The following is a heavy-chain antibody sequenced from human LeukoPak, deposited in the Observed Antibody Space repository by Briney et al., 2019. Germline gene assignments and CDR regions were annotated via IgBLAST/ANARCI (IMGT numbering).Heavy chain of an antibody. D-gene: IGHD4-23*01. V-gene: IGHV3-73*01. J-gene: IGHJ6*02. Sequence: QSGGSLRLSCAASGFTFSGSAIHWVRQASGKGLEWVARIKTKAESYATAYVASVKGRFTISRDDSKNTAYLQMDSLKTEDTAMYYCTRLSGGNSDSYYYGLDVWGQGTTVTVSS. CDR2: IKTKAESYAT. CDR1: GFTFSGSA. CDR3: TRLSGGNSDSYYYGLDV.